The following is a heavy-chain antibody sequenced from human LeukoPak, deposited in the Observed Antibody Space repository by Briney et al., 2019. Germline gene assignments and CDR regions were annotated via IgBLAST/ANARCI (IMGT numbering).Heavy chain of an antibody. Sequence: PSQTLSLTCTVSGGSISSGGYYWSWIRQPPGKGLEWIGEINHSGSTNYNPSLKSRVTISVDTSKNQFSLKLSSVTAADTAVYYCASTSRSGNYYDSSAYYNYFDYWGQGTLVTVSS. CDR2: INHSGST. J-gene: IGHJ4*02. V-gene: IGHV4-61*08. D-gene: IGHD3-22*01. CDR1: GGSISSGGYY. CDR3: ASTSRSGNYYDSSAYYNYFDY.